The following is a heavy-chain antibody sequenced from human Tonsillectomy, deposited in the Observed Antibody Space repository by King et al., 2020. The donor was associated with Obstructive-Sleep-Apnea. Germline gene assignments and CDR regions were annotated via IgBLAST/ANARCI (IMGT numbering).Heavy chain of an antibody. CDR1: GGSITSTSYY. CDR2: FYYGGST. CDR3: ASDEYGY. Sequence: QLQESGPGPVKPSETLSLTCTVSGGSITSTSYYWGWIRQPPGKGLEWIATFYYGGSTYYKPSLKSRVTISVDTSKNQFSLNLSSVTAADTAVYYCASDEYGYSGQRILVTVSS. V-gene: IGHV4-39*07. J-gene: IGHJ4*02. D-gene: IGHD2-2*01.